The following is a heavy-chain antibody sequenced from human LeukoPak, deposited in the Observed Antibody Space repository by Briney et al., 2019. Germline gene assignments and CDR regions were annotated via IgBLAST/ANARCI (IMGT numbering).Heavy chain of an antibody. V-gene: IGHV4-59*06. J-gene: IGHJ5*02. CDR3: ARGSSSWLFDP. D-gene: IGHD6-13*01. CDR2: IYYSGST. Sequence: SETLSLTCTVSGGSISSYYWSWIRQHPGKGLEWIGYIYYSGSTYYNPSLKSRVTISVDTSKNQFSLKLSSVTAADTAVYYCARGSSSWLFDPWGQGTLVTVSS. CDR1: GGSISSYY.